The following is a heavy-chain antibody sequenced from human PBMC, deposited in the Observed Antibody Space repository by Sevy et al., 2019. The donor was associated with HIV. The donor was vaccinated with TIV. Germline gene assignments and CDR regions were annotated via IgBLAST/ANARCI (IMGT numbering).Heavy chain of an antibody. CDR1: GFSFSWYW. CDR2: IKQDGSEK. V-gene: IGHV3-7*01. J-gene: IGHJ3*02. CDR3: ASKGRSWPNDAFDT. Sequence: GGYLRLSCAASGFSFSWYWMSCVRQTPEKGLEWVANIKQDGSEKKYVDSVKGRFTISRDNAKNSLYLQMNSRRVEDTAVYYCASKGRSWPNDAFDTWGQGTTVIVSS. D-gene: IGHD3-10*01.